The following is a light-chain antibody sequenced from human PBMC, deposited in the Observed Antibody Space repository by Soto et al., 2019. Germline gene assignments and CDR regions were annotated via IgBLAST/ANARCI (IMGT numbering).Light chain of an antibody. J-gene: IGKJ4*01. CDR2: DTS. V-gene: IGKV3D-20*01. Sequence: IVLTQSPASLSLSPGERATLSCGASHTIASVYLAWYQHKPGLAPRLLIYDTSIRATGIPDRFTGSGCGTDFTLTISRLEPEDFAVYYCQKYDTSLTCGGGTKVEIK. CDR1: HTIASVY. CDR3: QKYDTSLT.